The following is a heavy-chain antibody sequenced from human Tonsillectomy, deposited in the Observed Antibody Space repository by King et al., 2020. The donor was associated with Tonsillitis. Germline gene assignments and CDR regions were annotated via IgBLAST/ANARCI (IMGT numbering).Heavy chain of an antibody. V-gene: IGHV5-51*01. D-gene: IGHD6-19*01. J-gene: IGHJ4*02. CDR3: ARLQYSSGWYLDY. CDR1: AYSFTTYW. CDR2: IYPGDSDT. Sequence: QLVQSGAEVKKPGESLKIACKGSAYSFTTYWIGWVRQKPGKGLEWMGIIYPGDSDTRYSPSFQGPVTFPADKSTSAAYLQWSSLRASDTAMYYCARLQYSSGWYLDYWGQGTLVTVSS.